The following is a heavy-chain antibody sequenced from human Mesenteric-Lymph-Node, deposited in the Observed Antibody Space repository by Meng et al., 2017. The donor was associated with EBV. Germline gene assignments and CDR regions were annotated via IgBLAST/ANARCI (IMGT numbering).Heavy chain of an antibody. D-gene: IGHD2-15*01. CDR2: ILPVFGTA. Sequence: VQLVPSGAEVKKPGSSVRVSCKAPGGTLNNYAISWVRQAPGQGLEWMGGILPVFGTANYAQNFQGRVTITADASTNTAYLELRSLRSEDTAMYYCARDDCSGGTCYSCDYWGQGTLVTVSS. CDR3: ARDDCSGGTCYSCDY. J-gene: IGHJ4*02. V-gene: IGHV1-69*01. CDR1: GGTLNNYA.